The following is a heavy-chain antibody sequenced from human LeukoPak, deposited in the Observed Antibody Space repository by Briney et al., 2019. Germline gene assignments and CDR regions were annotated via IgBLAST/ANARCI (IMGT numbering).Heavy chain of an antibody. V-gene: IGHV3-48*01. D-gene: IGHD3-10*01. CDR2: ISISSITI. J-gene: IGHJ4*02. CDR3: ARRPNSYGSGSYHHFDY. CDR1: GFTFCSYS. Sequence: PGWSLRLSCAASGFTFCSYSINWVRQPPWKGLEWASYISISSITIYYADFVKGRFTISRDNDKNSLYMQKNSLRAEDTAVYYCARRPNSYGSGSYHHFDYWGQGTLVTVSS.